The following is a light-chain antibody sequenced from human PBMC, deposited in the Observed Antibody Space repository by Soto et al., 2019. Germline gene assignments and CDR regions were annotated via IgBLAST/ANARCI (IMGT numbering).Light chain of an antibody. CDR1: QSVINNY. Sequence: VLTQSPGTLSLSPGERATLSCRASQSVINNYLAWYQQKPAQAPRLLIYDVSIRATGIPDRFSGSGSGTDFTLTISRLEPEDFAVYYCQQNGDLPPTFGQGTTVEVK. J-gene: IGKJ1*01. V-gene: IGKV3-20*01. CDR2: DVS. CDR3: QQNGDLPPT.